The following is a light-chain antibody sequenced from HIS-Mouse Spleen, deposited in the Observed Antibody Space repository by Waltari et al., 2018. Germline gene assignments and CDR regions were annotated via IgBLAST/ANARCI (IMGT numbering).Light chain of an antibody. CDR1: SSNIGSNY. J-gene: IGLJ3*02. CDR3: AAWDDSLSGHWV. V-gene: IGLV1-47*01. CDR2: RKN. Sequence: QSVLTQPPSASGTPGQRVTISCSGSSSNIGSNYVYWYQQLPGTAPKLLIYRKNPRPSWVPDRCTGSKFGTSASLAISGRRSEDEADYYCAAWDDSLSGHWVFGGGTKLTVL.